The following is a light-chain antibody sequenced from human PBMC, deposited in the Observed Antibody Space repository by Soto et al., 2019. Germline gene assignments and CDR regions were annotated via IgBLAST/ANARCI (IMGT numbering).Light chain of an antibody. CDR2: GAS. V-gene: IGKV3-20*01. CDR1: QTIGRNF. Sequence: EIVLTQSPGTLSLSPGDRATLSCRASQTIGRNFLAWYQQKPCQAPRLLIYGASIRATGIPDRFSVSGSGTDFTLTISRLEPEDCGVYYCQRYASLPTTFGQGTKLEIK. CDR3: QRYASLPTT. J-gene: IGKJ2*01.